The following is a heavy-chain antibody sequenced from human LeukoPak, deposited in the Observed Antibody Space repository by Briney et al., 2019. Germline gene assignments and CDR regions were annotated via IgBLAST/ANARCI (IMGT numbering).Heavy chain of an antibody. Sequence: LETLSLTCSVSGGSVSSNSYHWGWIRQPPGKGLEWIGSIYFRGNTNYNPSLKSRVTISVDTSKNQFSLKLSSVTVADTAVYYCARHYYHNYLGNWGQGTLVTVSS. D-gene: IGHD3-9*01. V-gene: IGHV4-39*01. CDR3: ARHYYHNYLGN. J-gene: IGHJ4*02. CDR1: GGSVSSNSYH. CDR2: IYFRGNT.